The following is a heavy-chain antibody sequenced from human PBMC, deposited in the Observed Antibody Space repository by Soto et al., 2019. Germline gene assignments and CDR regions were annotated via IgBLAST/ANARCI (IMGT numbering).Heavy chain of an antibody. V-gene: IGHV3-73*02. Sequence: EVQLVESGGGLVQPGESLKLSCAASGFTLSGSAVHWVRQASGKGLEWVGRIRSKTHSYATEYIASVKGRFTMSRDDSNNTAYLQMSGLKAVDTAVYYCTTSGAGDSVAYWGQGTVVTVSS. J-gene: IGHJ4*02. CDR2: IRSKTHSYAT. D-gene: IGHD2-15*01. CDR3: TTSGAGDSVAY. CDR1: GFTLSGSA.